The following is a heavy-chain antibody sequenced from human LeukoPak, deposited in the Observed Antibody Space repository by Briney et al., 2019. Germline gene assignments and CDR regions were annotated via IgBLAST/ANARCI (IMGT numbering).Heavy chain of an antibody. D-gene: IGHD3-22*01. CDR3: ARMKTMIFTLGAFDI. CDR1: GYSFTSYW. CDR2: IYPGDSDT. Sequence: GESLKISCKGSGYSFTSYWIGWVRQMPGKGLEWMGIIYPGDSDTRYSPSFQGQVTISADKSISTAYLQWSSLKASDTAMHYCARMKTMIFTLGAFDIWGQGTMVTVSS. V-gene: IGHV5-51*01. J-gene: IGHJ3*02.